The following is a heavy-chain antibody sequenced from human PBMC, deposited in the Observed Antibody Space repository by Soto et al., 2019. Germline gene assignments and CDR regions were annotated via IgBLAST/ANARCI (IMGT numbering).Heavy chain of an antibody. Sequence: QVQLQQWGAGLLKSSETLSLTCAVYGGSLSDYYWSWIRQPPGKGLEWIGEINHSRSTNYNPSLKSRVTISVDTSKNPFSLKVSSVTAADTAVYYCARTPRAVAGTAGMDVWGQGTTVTVSS. D-gene: IGHD6-19*01. CDR1: GGSLSDYY. V-gene: IGHV4-34*01. CDR2: INHSRST. CDR3: ARTPRAVAGTAGMDV. J-gene: IGHJ6*02.